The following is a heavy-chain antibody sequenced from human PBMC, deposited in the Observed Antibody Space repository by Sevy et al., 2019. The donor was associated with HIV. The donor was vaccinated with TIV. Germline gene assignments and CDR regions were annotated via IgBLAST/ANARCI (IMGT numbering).Heavy chain of an antibody. J-gene: IGHJ4*02. CDR3: AKVSGRYGDYPYFDY. Sequence: GGSLRLSCAASGFTFSTYAMSWVRQAPGKGLEWVSAISGSGGSTYYADSVKGRFTISRDNSKNTLYLQMNSLRAEDTAVYYCAKVSGRYGDYPYFDYWGQGTLVIVSS. V-gene: IGHV3-23*01. CDR1: GFTFSTYA. D-gene: IGHD4-17*01. CDR2: ISGSGGST.